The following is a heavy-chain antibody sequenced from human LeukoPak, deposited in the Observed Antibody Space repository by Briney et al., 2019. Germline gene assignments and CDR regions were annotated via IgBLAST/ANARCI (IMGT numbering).Heavy chain of an antibody. CDR3: ARGHSGTHWGLGSHFDS. Sequence: ASVKVSCKASGYTFTGYYMHWVRQAPGQGLEWMGWINPNSGGTNYAQKFQGRVTMTRDTSISTAYMDLSRLTSDDTAVYYCARGHSGTHWGLGSHFDSWGHGTLVTVSS. CDR1: GYTFTGYY. V-gene: IGHV1-2*02. CDR2: INPNSGGT. D-gene: IGHD7-27*01. J-gene: IGHJ4*01.